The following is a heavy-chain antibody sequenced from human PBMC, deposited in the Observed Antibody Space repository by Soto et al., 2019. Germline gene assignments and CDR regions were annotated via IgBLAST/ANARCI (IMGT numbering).Heavy chain of an antibody. CDR2: INHSGST. Sequence: SETLSLTCTVSGCSISSYYWSWIRQPPGKGLEWIGEINHSGSTNYNPSLKSRVTISVDTSKNQFSLKLSSVTAADTAVYYCARDVSSGWYRREDYWGQGTLVTVSS. D-gene: IGHD6-19*01. CDR3: ARDVSSGWYRREDY. J-gene: IGHJ4*02. V-gene: IGHV4-34*01. CDR1: GCSISSYY.